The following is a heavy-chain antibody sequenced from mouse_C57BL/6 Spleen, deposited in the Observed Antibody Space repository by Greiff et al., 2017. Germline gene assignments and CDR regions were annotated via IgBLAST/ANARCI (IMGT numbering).Heavy chain of an antibody. CDR1: GYTFTSYW. J-gene: IGHJ4*01. CDR2: IDPSDSYT. V-gene: IGHV1-69*01. Sequence: VQLQQPGAELVMPGASVKLSCKASGYTFTSYWMHWVKQRPGQGLEWIGEIDPSDSYTNYNRKFKGKSTLTVDKSSSTAYMQLRSQTSEDSAVYYCARGCNYGSSPHAMDYWGQGTSVTVSS. CDR3: ARGCNYGSSPHAMDY. D-gene: IGHD1-1*01.